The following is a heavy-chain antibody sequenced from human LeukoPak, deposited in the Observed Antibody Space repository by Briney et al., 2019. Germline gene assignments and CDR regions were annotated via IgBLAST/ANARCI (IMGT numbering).Heavy chain of an antibody. J-gene: IGHJ5*02. V-gene: IGHV3-21*01. CDR1: GFTFNNYN. CDR2: ITSSGTYI. Sequence: GGSLRLSCAASGFTFNNYNMNWVRQAPGKALEWVSSITSSGTYIFYADSVKGRFTISRDNAKNSLYLQMNSLRAEDTAVYYCARLAVAGTTRNWFDPWGQGTLVTVSS. CDR3: ARLAVAGTTRNWFDP. D-gene: IGHD6-19*01.